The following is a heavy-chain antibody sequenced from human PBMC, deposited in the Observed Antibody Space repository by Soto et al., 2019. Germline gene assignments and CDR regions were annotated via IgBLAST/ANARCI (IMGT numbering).Heavy chain of an antibody. D-gene: IGHD5-12*01. CDR2: IRSKANSYAT. V-gene: IGHV3-73*01. Sequence: PGGSLRLSCAASGFTFSGSAMHWVRQASGKGLEWVGRIRSKANSYATAYAASVKGRFTISRDDSKNTAYLQMSSLKTEDTAVYYCTLEMATIYGMDVWGQGTTVTVS. CDR3: TLEMATIYGMDV. J-gene: IGHJ6*02. CDR1: GFTFSGSA.